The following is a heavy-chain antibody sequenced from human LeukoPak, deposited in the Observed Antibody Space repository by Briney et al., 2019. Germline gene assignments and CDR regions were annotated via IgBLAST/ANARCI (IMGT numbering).Heavy chain of an antibody. CDR1: GGIFSSYA. CDR2: IIPIFGTA. D-gene: IGHD6-13*01. J-gene: IGHJ5*02. CDR3: ARALDEGIAAADWFDP. Sequence: SVKVSCKASGGIFSSYAISWVRQAPGQGLEWMGGIIPIFGTANYAQKFQGRVTITADESTSTAYMELSSLRSEDTAVYYCARALDEGIAAADWFDPWGQGTLVTVSS. V-gene: IGHV1-69*01.